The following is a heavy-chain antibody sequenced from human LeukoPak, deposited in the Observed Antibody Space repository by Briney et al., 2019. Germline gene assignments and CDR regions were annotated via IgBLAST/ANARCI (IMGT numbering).Heavy chain of an antibody. CDR2: ISSSGSTI. CDR1: GFTFSNAW. Sequence: PGGSLRLSCAASGFTFSNAWMSWIRQAPGKGLEWVSYISSSGSTIYYADSVKGRFTISRDNAKNSLYLQMNSLRAEDTAVYYCARGEWELSYGMDVWGQGTTVTVSS. J-gene: IGHJ6*02. D-gene: IGHD1-26*01. CDR3: ARGEWELSYGMDV. V-gene: IGHV3-11*01.